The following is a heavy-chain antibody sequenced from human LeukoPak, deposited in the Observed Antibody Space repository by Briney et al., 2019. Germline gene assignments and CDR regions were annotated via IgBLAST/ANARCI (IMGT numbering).Heavy chain of an antibody. CDR2: TKEDDSEK. CDR1: GFTFSNFW. J-gene: IGHJ3*02. Sequence: GGSLRLSCAASGFTFSNFWMTWVRQAPGKGLEWVANTKEDDSEKYYVDSVRGRFTTSRDNAKNSLYLQMNSLRAEATAVYYCARLHSGRYYGDAFDIWGQGTMVTVSS. D-gene: IGHD1-26*01. V-gene: IGHV3-7*03. CDR3: ARLHSGRYYGDAFDI.